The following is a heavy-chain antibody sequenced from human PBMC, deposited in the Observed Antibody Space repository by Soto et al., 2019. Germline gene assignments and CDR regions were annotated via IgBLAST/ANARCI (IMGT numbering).Heavy chain of an antibody. CDR1: GFTFSSYA. CDR3: AKVPSTVVTPDRNWFDT. Sequence: GGSLRLSCAASGFTFSSYAMSWVRQAPGKGLEWVSAISGSGGSTYYADSVKGRFTISRDNSKNTLYLQMNSLRAEDTAVYYCAKVPSTVVTPDRNWFDTWGQGTLVTVSS. D-gene: IGHD4-17*01. V-gene: IGHV3-23*01. J-gene: IGHJ5*02. CDR2: ISGSGGST.